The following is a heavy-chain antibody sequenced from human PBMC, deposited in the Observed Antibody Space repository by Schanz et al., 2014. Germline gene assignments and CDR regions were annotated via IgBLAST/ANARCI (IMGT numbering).Heavy chain of an antibody. Sequence: EVQLLESGGGLVQPGGSLRLSCVASGFTFSNYWMTWVRQAPGKGLEWVANIKQDESEKYYVDSVKGRFTISRDNAKNSLFVHMNSLRAEDTAVYYCVRDSFFAFDYWGQGTLVTVSS. CDR1: GFTFSNYW. CDR2: IKQDESEK. V-gene: IGHV3-7*01. J-gene: IGHJ4*02. CDR3: VRDSFFAFDY. D-gene: IGHD3-3*01.